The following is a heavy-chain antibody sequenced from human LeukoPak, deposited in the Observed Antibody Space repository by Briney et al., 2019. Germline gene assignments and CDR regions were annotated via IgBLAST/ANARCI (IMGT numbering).Heavy chain of an antibody. CDR1: GFTFSSYG. CDR2: IWYDGSNK. CDR3: AKDPRPSITMIEYYFDY. Sequence: GGSLRLSCAASGFTFSSYGMHWVRQAPGKGLEWVAVIWYDGSNKYYADSVKGRFTISRDNSKNTLYLQMNSLRAEDTAVYYCAKDPRPSITMIEYYFDYWGQGTLVTVSS. D-gene: IGHD3-22*01. V-gene: IGHV3-30*02. J-gene: IGHJ4*02.